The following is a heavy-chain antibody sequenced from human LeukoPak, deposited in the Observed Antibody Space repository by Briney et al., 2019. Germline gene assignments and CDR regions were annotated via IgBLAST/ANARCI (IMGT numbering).Heavy chain of an antibody. V-gene: IGHV3-30*02. Sequence: RAGGSLRLPCAASGFTFSSYGMHWVRQAPGEGLEWVAFIRYDGSNKYYADSVKGRFTISRDNSKNTLYLQMNSLRAEDTAVYYCAKDRFNDFWSGSNGDAFDIWGQGTMVSVSS. CDR1: GFTFSSYG. CDR3: AKDRFNDFWSGSNGDAFDI. J-gene: IGHJ3*02. CDR2: IRYDGSNK. D-gene: IGHD3-3*01.